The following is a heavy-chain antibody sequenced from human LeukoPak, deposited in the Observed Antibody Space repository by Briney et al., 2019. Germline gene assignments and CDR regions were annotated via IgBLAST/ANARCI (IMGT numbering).Heavy chain of an antibody. J-gene: IGHJ5*02. CDR3: ARDSGTTGEVKFDP. Sequence: SSETLSLTCTVSGASITSYYWSWIRQPAGKGLEWLGRIYASGSTTYNPSLKSRVTMAVDTSKTQFSLKLSSVTAADTAVYYCARDSGTTGEVKFDPWGQGTLVTVSA. CDR2: IYASGST. CDR1: GASITSYY. D-gene: IGHD3-10*01. V-gene: IGHV4-4*07.